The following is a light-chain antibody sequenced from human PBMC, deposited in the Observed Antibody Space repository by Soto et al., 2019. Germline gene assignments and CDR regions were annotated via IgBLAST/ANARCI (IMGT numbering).Light chain of an antibody. CDR2: EGI. J-gene: IGLJ1*01. CDR1: SSTVGGFNV. V-gene: IGLV2-23*01. Sequence: QSVRTQPASASGSPGQSITISYTGTSSTVGGFNVVSWYQQHPGKAPKVIIYEGIKRPSGVSNRFSGSNSGSTASLTISGLQAEEEADYYCCSYVGATNYVFGTGTKVTVL. CDR3: CSYVGATNYV.